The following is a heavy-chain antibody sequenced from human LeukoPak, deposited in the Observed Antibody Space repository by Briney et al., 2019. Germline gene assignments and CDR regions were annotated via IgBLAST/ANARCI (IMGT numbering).Heavy chain of an antibody. CDR3: ARRSVAYSDDSSGYSPVYYFDY. J-gene: IGHJ4*02. Sequence: GVSLRLSCAASGFTLSNYWMSWVRQAPVKGLEWVANIKQDRSEKYYVDSVKGRFTISRDNAKNSLYLQMNSLRAEDTAVYYCARRSVAYSDDSSGYSPVYYFDYWGQGTLVTVSS. V-gene: IGHV3-7*01. D-gene: IGHD3-22*01. CDR2: IKQDRSEK. CDR1: GFTLSNYW.